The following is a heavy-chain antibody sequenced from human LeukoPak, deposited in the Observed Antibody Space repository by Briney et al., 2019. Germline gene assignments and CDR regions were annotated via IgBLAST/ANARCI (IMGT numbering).Heavy chain of an antibody. J-gene: IGHJ6*02. Sequence: SETLSLTCAVYGGSFSGYYWSWIHQPPGKGLEWIGEINHSGSTNYNPSLKSRVTISVDTSKNQFSLKLSSVTAADTAVYYCARMGARYYYGSGSPNNNYYYYGMDVWGQGTTVTVSS. CDR1: GGSFSGYY. V-gene: IGHV4-34*01. CDR3: ARMGARYYYGSGSPNNNYYYYGMDV. CDR2: INHSGST. D-gene: IGHD3-10*01.